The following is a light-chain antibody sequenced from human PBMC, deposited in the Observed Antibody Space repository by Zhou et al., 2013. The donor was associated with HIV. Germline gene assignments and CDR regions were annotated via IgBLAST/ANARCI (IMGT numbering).Light chain of an antibody. Sequence: DIELTQSPLSLAVTPGEPASISCKSSQSLLHKSGNTYLDWYVQKPGQSPQLLIYLGSNRASGVPDRFSGSGSGTDFTLKISRVEAEDVGVYYCMQRIEFPYTFGQGTKLEIK. J-gene: IGKJ2*01. CDR1: QSLLHKSGNTY. V-gene: IGKV2-28*01. CDR2: LGS. CDR3: MQRIEFPYT.